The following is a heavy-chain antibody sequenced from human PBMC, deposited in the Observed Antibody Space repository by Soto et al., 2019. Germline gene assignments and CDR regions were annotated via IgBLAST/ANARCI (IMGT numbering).Heavy chain of an antibody. J-gene: IGHJ4*02. CDR1: GGSISSGGYY. CDR2: IYYSGST. CDR3: ARDKSSGDFCDY. Sequence: RSWTLSITCTVSGGSISSGGYYWSLIRQHPGKGLEWIGYIYYSGSTNYNPSLKSRVTISVDTSKNQFSLKLSSVTAADTAVYYCARDKSSGDFCDYWGQGTLVTXSS. V-gene: IGHV4-61*08. D-gene: IGHD3-10*01.